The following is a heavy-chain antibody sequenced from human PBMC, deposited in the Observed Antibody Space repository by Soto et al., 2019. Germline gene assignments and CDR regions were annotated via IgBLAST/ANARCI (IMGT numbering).Heavy chain of an antibody. CDR2: IDPSDSYT. CDR1: GYSFTSYW. Sequence: GASLKISCKGSGYSFTSYWISWVRQMPGKGLEWMGRIDPSDSYTNYSPSFQGHVTISADKSISTAYLQWSSLKASDTAMYYCARQGGYDPPRDYWGQGTLVTVSS. CDR3: ARQGGYDPPRDY. V-gene: IGHV5-10-1*01. D-gene: IGHD5-12*01. J-gene: IGHJ4*02.